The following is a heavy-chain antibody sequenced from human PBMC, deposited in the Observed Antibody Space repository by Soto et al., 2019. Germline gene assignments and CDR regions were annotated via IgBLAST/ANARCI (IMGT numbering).Heavy chain of an antibody. CDR2: IKQDGSEK. V-gene: IGHV3-7*02. CDR1: GFTFSSYW. CDR3: AIFYYDSSGYLPSPYYYYYGMDV. D-gene: IGHD3-22*01. J-gene: IGHJ6*02. Sequence: PGGSLRLSCAASGFTFSSYWMSWVRQAPGKGLEWVANIKQDGSEKFYVDSVKGRFTISRDNAKNSLYLQLNSLRAEDTAVYYCAIFYYDSSGYLPSPYYYYYGMDVWGQGTTVTVSS.